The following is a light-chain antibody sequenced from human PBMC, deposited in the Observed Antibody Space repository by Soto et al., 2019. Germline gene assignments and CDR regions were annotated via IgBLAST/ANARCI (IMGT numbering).Light chain of an antibody. CDR3: HHFGSLPET. J-gene: IGKJ1*01. Sequence: EIVLTQSPGTLSLSPGERATLSCRASQSVSSSYLAWYQQKPGQAPRLLIYGASSRATGIPDRFSGSGSGTDFTLTISRLDPEDFAVYYCHHFGSLPETFGQGTNVE. CDR2: GAS. CDR1: QSVSSSY. V-gene: IGKV3-20*01.